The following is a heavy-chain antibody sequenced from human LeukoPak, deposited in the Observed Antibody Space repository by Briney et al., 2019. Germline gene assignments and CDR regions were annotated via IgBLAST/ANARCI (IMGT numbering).Heavy chain of an antibody. CDR2: INHSGST. D-gene: IGHD1-26*01. V-gene: IGHV4-34*01. CDR1: AGSLSGYY. CDR3: ARGKRDAGRYSVLTYYFDS. J-gene: IGHJ4*02. Sequence: SETLSLTSGVYAGSLSGYYWSWIRQPPGKGLKWFGEINHSGSTNYNPSLKSRVTISVDTSKNQFSLNLRSVTAADTAVYYCARGKRDAGRYSVLTYYFDSWGQGTLVTVSS.